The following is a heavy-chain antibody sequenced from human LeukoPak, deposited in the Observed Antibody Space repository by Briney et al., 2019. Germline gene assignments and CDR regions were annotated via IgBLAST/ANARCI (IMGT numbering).Heavy chain of an antibody. CDR2: ANNDGSST. CDR3: ARGRYPDTFDI. J-gene: IGHJ3*02. V-gene: IGHV3-74*01. Sequence: GGSLRLSCAASGFTFSSYWMHWVRQAPGKGRVWVSRANNDGSSTTYADSAKGRFTISRDNAKNTLYLQMNSLRVEDTAVYYCARGRYPDTFDIWGQGTMVTVSS. CDR1: GFTFSSYW. D-gene: IGHD1-26*01.